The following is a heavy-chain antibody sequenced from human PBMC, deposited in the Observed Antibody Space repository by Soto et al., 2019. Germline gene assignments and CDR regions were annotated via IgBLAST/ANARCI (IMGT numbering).Heavy chain of an antibody. CDR1: GFTFSSYG. J-gene: IGHJ6*02. Sequence: QVQLVESGGGVVQPGRSLRLSCAASGFTFSSYGMHWVRQAPGKGLEWVAVISYDGSNKYYADSVKGRFTISRDNSKNTLYLQMNSLRAEDTAVYYCAKGGATGIYGMDVWGQGTTVTVSS. CDR3: AKGGATGIYGMDV. V-gene: IGHV3-30*18. CDR2: ISYDGSNK. D-gene: IGHD3-10*01.